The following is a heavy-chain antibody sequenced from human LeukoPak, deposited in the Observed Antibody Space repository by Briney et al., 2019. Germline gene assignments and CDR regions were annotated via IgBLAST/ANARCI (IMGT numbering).Heavy chain of an antibody. CDR3: ARGGLYSNYFDS. J-gene: IGHJ4*02. Sequence: SETLSLTCTVSGGSISSYYWSRIRQPPGKGLEWIGRIYTSGSTNYNPSLKSRVTMSVDTSKNQFSLKLSSVTAADTAVYYCARGGLYSNYFDSWGQGTLVTVSS. D-gene: IGHD4-11*01. CDR2: IYTSGST. CDR1: GGSISSYY. V-gene: IGHV4-4*07.